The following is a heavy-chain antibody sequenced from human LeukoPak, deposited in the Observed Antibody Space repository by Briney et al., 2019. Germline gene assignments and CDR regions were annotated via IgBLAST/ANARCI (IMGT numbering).Heavy chain of an antibody. CDR1: GGSISSYY. CDR3: AGVAGTTNWFDP. Sequence: SETLSLTCTVSGGSISSYYWSWIRQPPGKGLEWIGYIYYSGSTNYNPSLKSRVTISVDTSKNQFSLKLSSVTAADTAVYYCAGVAGTTNWFDPWGQGTLVTVSS. J-gene: IGHJ5*02. CDR2: IYYSGST. V-gene: IGHV4-59*01. D-gene: IGHD6-19*01.